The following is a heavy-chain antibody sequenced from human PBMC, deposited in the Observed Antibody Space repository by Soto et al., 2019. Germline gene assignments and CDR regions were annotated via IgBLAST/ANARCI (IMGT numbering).Heavy chain of an antibody. CDR2: ISYDGSNK. J-gene: IGHJ3*02. D-gene: IGHD3-3*01. Sequence: GGSLRLSCAASGFTFSSYGMHWVRQAPGKGLEWVAVISYDGSNKYYADSVKGRFTISRDNSKNTLYLQMNSLRAEDTAVYYCAKVRFLESLGAFDIWGQGTMVTVSS. V-gene: IGHV3-30*18. CDR1: GFTFSSYG. CDR3: AKVRFLESLGAFDI.